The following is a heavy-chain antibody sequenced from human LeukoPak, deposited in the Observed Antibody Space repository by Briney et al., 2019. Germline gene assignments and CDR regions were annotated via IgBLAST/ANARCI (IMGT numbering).Heavy chain of an antibody. J-gene: IGHJ5*02. D-gene: IGHD6-13*01. CDR3: AREGRAEYSSSWNWFDP. Sequence: GGSLRLSCAASGFTISSNYMSWVRQAPGKGLEWVSVIYSGGSTYYADSVKVRFTISRDNAKNTRYVQMNSLRAKYTAVDDCAREGRAEYSSSWNWFDPWGQGTLVTVSS. CDR1: GFTISSNY. CDR2: IYSGGST. V-gene: IGHV3-53*01.